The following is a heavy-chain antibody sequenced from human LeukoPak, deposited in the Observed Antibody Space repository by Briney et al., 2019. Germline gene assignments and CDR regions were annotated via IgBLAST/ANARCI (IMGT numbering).Heavy chain of an antibody. CDR2: INGDGSST. V-gene: IGHV3-74*01. CDR1: GFPLCRYW. J-gene: IGHJ3*02. D-gene: IGHD3-22*01. Sequence: GGSLRLSCAASGFPLCRYWVHWVRHAPGKGLVWVSRINGDGSSTNYAASEKGRFNISRDNAKNTLYLQMNSLRAEDTAVYYCARDSGLYDSSGYDGFDIWGQGTMVTVSS. CDR3: ARDSGLYDSSGYDGFDI.